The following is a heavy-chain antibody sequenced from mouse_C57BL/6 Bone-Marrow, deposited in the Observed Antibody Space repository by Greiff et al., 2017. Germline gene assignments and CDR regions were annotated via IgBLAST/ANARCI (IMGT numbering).Heavy chain of an antibody. CDR2: INPYNGGT. CDR3: ARPDYGSRGDY. J-gene: IGHJ4*01. D-gene: IGHD1-1*01. CDR1: GYTFTDYY. V-gene: IGHV1-19*01. Sequence: VQLQQSGPVLVKPGASVKMSCKASGYTFTDYYMNWVKQSHGKSLEWIGVINPYNGGTSYNQMFKGQATLTVDKSSSTAYMELNSLTSEDSAVYYCARPDYGSRGDYWGQGTSVTVSS.